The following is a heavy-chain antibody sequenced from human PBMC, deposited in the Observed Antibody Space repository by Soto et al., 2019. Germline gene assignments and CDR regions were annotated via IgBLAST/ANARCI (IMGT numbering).Heavy chain of an antibody. V-gene: IGHV4-59*08. D-gene: IGHD4-4*01. CDR3: ARLPYSNYRPFPVVYYMDV. J-gene: IGHJ6*03. CDR1: GGSISGYY. CDR2: IYYSGST. Sequence: SETLCVTCTVAGGSISGYYWSWIRQPPGKGLEWIGYIYYSGSTNYNPSLKSRVTISVDTSKNQFSLKLSSVTAADTAVYYCARLPYSNYRPFPVVYYMDVWGKGTTVTVSS.